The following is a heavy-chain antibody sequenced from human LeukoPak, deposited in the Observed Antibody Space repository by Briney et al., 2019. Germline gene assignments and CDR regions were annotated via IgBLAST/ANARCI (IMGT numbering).Heavy chain of an antibody. D-gene: IGHD3-3*01. CDR3: ARDLYYDGYFDY. CDR1: GGSINSSSYY. CDR2: IYYGGST. J-gene: IGHJ4*02. V-gene: IGHV4-39*07. Sequence: SETLSLTCTVSGGSINSSSYYWGWIRQPPGKGLEWIGSIYYGGSTYYNPSLKSRVTISLDTSKNQFSLRLSSVTAADTAVYYCARDLYYDGYFDYWGQGTLVTVSS.